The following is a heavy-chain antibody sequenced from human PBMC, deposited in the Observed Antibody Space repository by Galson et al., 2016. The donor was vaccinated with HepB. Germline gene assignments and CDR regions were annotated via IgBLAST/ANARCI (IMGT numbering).Heavy chain of an antibody. D-gene: IGHD3-3*01. J-gene: IGHJ6*02. CDR3: ARQSYYNFWSAGRPRGAMDV. CDR1: GYSFGDYW. CDR2: IYPGDFDL. Sequence: QSGAEVKEPGGSLRISCQASGYSFGDYWIAWVRQMPGRGLEWMGIIYPGDFDLTYDPSFQGRVTISVDKSINTAYLQWNSLKASDTATYYCARQSYYNFWSAGRPRGAMDVWGQGTTVIVSS. V-gene: IGHV5-51*01.